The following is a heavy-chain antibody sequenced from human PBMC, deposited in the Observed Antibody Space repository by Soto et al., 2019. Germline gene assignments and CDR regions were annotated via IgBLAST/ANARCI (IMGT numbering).Heavy chain of an antibody. CDR1: GDTFKNCV. CDR3: AAELGFGKLSVV. V-gene: IGHV1-69*01. J-gene: IGHJ6*02. Sequence: QVQVVQSGVEVRRPGSSVKVSCKASGDTFKNCVISWVRQAPGQGLEWMGGITPLFGTPDFAQRFQGRLTITTDESTTTAYMELSRLRSEDTATYYCAAELGFGKLSVVWGQGTTVIVSS. D-gene: IGHD3-10*01. CDR2: ITPLFGTP.